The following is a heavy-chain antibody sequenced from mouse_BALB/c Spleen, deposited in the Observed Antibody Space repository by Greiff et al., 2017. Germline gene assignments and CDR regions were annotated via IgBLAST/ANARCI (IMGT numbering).Heavy chain of an antibody. Sequence: EVQLQQSGAELVRSGASVKLSCTASGFNIKDYYMHWVKQRPEQGLEWIGWIDPENGDTEYAPKFQGKATMTADTSSNTAYLQLSSLTSEDTAVYYCNAKVVGNWYFDVWGAGTTVTVSS. V-gene: IGHV14-4*02. D-gene: IGHD1-1*01. J-gene: IGHJ1*01. CDR2: IDPENGDT. CDR1: GFNIKDYY. CDR3: NAKVVGNWYFDV.